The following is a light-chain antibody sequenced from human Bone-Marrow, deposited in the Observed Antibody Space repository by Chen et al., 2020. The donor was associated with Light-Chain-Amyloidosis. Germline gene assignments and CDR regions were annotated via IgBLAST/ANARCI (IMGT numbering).Light chain of an antibody. V-gene: IGLV2-14*01. CDR1: SSDVGGDKH. Sequence: SALTHAASVSGSPDQPITITCTGTSSDVGGDKHVSWYQQHPDKAPKLMTYEVTNRQSWVPDRFSGSKSDNTASLTISGLQTEDEADYFCSSYTITNTLVFGSGTRVTVL. CDR2: EVT. J-gene: IGLJ1*01. CDR3: SSYTITNTLV.